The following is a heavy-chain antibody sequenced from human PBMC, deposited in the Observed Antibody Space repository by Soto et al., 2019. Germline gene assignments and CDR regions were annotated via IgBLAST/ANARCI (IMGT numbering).Heavy chain of an antibody. CDR2: IYWDDDK. D-gene: IGHD3-10*01. CDR3: VHKFRMVREKDYYYGLDV. CDR1: GFSLSISDVG. V-gene: IGHV2-5*02. Sequence: QITLKESGPTLVKPTQTLTLTCTFSGFSLSISDVGVGWIRQPPGKALEWLALIYWDDDKRYSPALKNRLSMTKATSKDLMVQTMTNMAPVYTATYYCVHKFRMVREKDYYYGLDVWGHGTTVTVSS. J-gene: IGHJ6*02.